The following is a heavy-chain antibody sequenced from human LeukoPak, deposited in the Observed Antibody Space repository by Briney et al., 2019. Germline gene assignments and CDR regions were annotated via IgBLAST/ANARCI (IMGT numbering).Heavy chain of an antibody. J-gene: IGHJ4*02. D-gene: IGHD6-13*01. CDR1: GGTFSSYA. CDR2: TIPIFGTA. V-gene: IGHV1-69*13. Sequence: GASVKVSCKASGGTFSSYAISWVRQAPGQGLEWMGGTIPIFGTANYAQKFQGRVTITADESTSTAYMELSSLRSEDTAVYYCARDPPGGAAADAAVDHWGQGTRVTVSS. CDR3: ARDPPGGAAADAAVDH.